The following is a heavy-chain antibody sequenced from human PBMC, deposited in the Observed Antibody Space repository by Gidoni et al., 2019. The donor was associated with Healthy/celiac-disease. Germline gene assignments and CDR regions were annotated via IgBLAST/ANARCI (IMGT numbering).Heavy chain of an antibody. Sequence: EVQLVESGGGLVQPGGSLRLSCAASGFTFGSYWMSWVHQAPGKGLEWVANIKQDGSEKYYVDSVKGRFTISRDNAKNSLYLQMNSLRAEDTAVYYCARDQGRKPLDAFDIWGQGTMVTVSS. CDR1: GFTFGSYW. CDR3: ARDQGRKPLDAFDI. V-gene: IGHV3-7*05. J-gene: IGHJ3*02. CDR2: IKQDGSEK.